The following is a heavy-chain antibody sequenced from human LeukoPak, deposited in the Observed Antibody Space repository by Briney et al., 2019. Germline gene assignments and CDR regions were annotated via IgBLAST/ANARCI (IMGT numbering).Heavy chain of an antibody. CDR2: ISYDGSNK. D-gene: IGHD3-10*01. J-gene: IGHJ4*02. V-gene: IGHV3-30*04. CDR3: ARGTMVRGVITFDY. CDR1: GFTFSSYA. Sequence: GGFLRLSCAASGFTFSSYAMHWVRQAPGKGLEWVAVISYDGSNKYYADSVKGRFTISRDNSKNTLYLQMNSLRAEDTAVYYCARGTMVRGVITFDYWGQGTLVTVSS.